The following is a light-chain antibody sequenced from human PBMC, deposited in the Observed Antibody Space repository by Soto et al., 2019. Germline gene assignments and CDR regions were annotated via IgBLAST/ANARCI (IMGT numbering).Light chain of an antibody. Sequence: QSVLTQPPSVSEAPGQRVTISCTGSSSNIGAGYEAHWYQQVPGTAPKLLIYENNNRPSGVPDRFSGSKSGTSASLAIPGLQAEDEAEYHCQSYDSSLSGYVFGTGPKLTVL. J-gene: IGLJ1*01. CDR2: ENN. CDR1: SSNIGAGYE. V-gene: IGLV1-40*01. CDR3: QSYDSSLSGYV.